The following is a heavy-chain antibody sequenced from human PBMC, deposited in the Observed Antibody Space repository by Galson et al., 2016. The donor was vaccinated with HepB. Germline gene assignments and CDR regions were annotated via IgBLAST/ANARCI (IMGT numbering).Heavy chain of an antibody. J-gene: IGHJ6*02. D-gene: IGHD3-3*01. CDR3: ARDTPSFDTMDGMDV. CDR1: GYTFTNYY. CDR2: INPSGDDT. V-gene: IGHV1-46*01. Sequence: SVKVSCKASGYTFTNYYMHWVRQAPGQGLEWVGVINPSGDDTRYAQKFQGRVTMTRDTSTSTVYMDLSSLRSEDTAVYYCARDTPSFDTMDGMDVWGQGTTVTVSS.